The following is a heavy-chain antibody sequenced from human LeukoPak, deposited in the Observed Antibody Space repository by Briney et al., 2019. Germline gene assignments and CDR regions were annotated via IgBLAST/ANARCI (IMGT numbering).Heavy chain of an antibody. Sequence: ASVKVSCKASGYTFTSYDINWVRQATGQGLEWMGWMNPNSGNTGYAQKFQGRVTMTRDTSISTAYMELSRLRSDDTAVYYCARSRVYDILAFDYWGRGTLVTVSS. CDR1: GYTFTSYD. V-gene: IGHV1-8*02. CDR3: ARSRVYDILAFDY. D-gene: IGHD3-9*01. J-gene: IGHJ4*02. CDR2: MNPNSGNT.